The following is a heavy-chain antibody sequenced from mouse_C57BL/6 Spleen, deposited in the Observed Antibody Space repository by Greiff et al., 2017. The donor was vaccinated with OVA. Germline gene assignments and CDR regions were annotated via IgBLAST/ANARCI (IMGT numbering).Heavy chain of an antibody. D-gene: IGHD2-3*01. CDR1: GYTFTSYW. CDR3: ARSNDGHYWYFDV. CDR2: IYPSDSET. J-gene: IGHJ1*03. V-gene: IGHV1-61*01. Sequence: QVHVKQSGAELVRPGSSVKLSCKASGYTFTSYWMDWVKQRPGQGLEWIGNIYPSDSETHYNQKFKDKATLTVDKSSSTAYMQLSSLTSEDSAVYYCARSNDGHYWYFDVWGTGTTVTVSS.